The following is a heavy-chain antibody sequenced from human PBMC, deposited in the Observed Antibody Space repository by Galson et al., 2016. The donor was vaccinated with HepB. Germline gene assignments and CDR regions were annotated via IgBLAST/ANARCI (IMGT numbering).Heavy chain of an antibody. Sequence: SVKVSCKASGYTFTRYYIHWVRQAPGQGLEWMGIINPSDGSTFYAQKFQGRVTMTRDTSTSTVYMDLRSLRYEDTAVYYCARDVAATTTSQIDDWGQGTLVTVSS. CDR1: GYTFTRYY. V-gene: IGHV1-46*01. J-gene: IGHJ4*02. CDR2: INPSDGST. D-gene: IGHD1-26*01. CDR3: ARDVAATTTSQIDD.